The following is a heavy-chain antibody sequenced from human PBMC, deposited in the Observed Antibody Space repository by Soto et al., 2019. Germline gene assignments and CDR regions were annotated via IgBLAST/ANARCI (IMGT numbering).Heavy chain of an antibody. V-gene: IGHV1-18*01. CDR3: ARELGYYDSSGYPEIDD. D-gene: IGHD3-22*01. Sequence: GASVKVSCKASGYTFTSYGISWVRQAPGQGLEWMGWISAYNGNTNYAQKLQGRVTMTTDTSTSTAYMELRSLRSDDTAVYYCARELGYYDSSGYPEIDDWGQGTLVTVSS. CDR1: GYTFTSYG. J-gene: IGHJ4*02. CDR2: ISAYNGNT.